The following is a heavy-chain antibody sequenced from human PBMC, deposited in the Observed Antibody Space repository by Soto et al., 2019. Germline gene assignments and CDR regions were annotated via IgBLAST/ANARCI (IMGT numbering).Heavy chain of an antibody. D-gene: IGHD6-13*01. CDR2: IYYSGST. J-gene: IGHJ4*02. Sequence: SETLSLTCTVSGGSISSYYWSWIRQPPGKGLEWIGYIYYSGSTNYNPSLKCRVTISVDTSKNQFSLKLSSVTAADTAVYYCARQGGIAAAVDYWGQGTLVTVSS. V-gene: IGHV4-59*08. CDR1: GGSISSYY. CDR3: ARQGGIAAAVDY.